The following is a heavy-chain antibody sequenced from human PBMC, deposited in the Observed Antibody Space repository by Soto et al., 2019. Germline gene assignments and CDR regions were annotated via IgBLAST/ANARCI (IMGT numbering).Heavy chain of an antibody. D-gene: IGHD5-18*01. CDR3: AREHVDTAMGQFDY. CDR1: GGSISSGGYS. J-gene: IGHJ4*02. Sequence: PSETLSLTCAVSGGSISSGGYSWSWIRQPPGKGLEWIGYIYHSGSTYYNPSLKSRVTISVDRSKNQFSLKLSSVTAADTAVYYCAREHVDTAMGQFDYWGQGTLVTVSS. CDR2: IYHSGST. V-gene: IGHV4-30-2*01.